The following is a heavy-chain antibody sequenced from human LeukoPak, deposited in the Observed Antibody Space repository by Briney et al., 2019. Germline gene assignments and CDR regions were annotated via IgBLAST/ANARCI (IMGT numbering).Heavy chain of an antibody. CDR3: ARGAYSYGYYYYYMDV. V-gene: IGHV4-38-2*02. J-gene: IGHJ6*03. CDR1: GYSISSGYY. CDR2: IYHSGST. D-gene: IGHD5-18*01. Sequence: SETLSLTCTVSGYSISSGYYWGWIRQPPGKGLEWIGSIYHSGSTNYNPSLKSRVTISVDTSKNQFSLKLSSVTAADTAVYYCARGAYSYGYYYYYMDVWGKGTTVTVSS.